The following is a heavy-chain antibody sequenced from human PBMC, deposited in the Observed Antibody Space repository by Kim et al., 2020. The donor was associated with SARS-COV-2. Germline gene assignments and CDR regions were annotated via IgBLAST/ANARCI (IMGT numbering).Heavy chain of an antibody. CDR2: IYHSGST. CDR3: ASLVRLYGGDGPAIDF. V-gene: IGHV4-30-4*01. Sequence: SETLSLTCTVSGASISVGEYYWSWIRQPPGKGLEWIGYIYHSGSTYYNSSLKSRATISVATSTNQFSLRLTSVTPADTAVYYCASLVRLYGGDGPAIDFWGQGSLAT. J-gene: IGHJ4*02. CDR1: GASISVGEYY. D-gene: IGHD2-21*02.